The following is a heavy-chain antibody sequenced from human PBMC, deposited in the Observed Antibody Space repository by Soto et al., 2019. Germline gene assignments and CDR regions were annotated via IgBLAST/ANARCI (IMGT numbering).Heavy chain of an antibody. CDR3: ARDSTGSGLDYGMDV. Sequence: QVQLVESGGGLVKPGGSLRLSCAASGFTFNDHYMTWIRQAPGKGLEWVSFISSDSIYTNSADSVKGRFTISRDNAKNLLYLQMSSLRVEDTAVYYCARDSTGSGLDYGMDVWGQATTVAVSS. CDR2: ISSDSIYT. J-gene: IGHJ6*02. D-gene: IGHD3-10*01. CDR1: GFTFNDHY. V-gene: IGHV3-11*06.